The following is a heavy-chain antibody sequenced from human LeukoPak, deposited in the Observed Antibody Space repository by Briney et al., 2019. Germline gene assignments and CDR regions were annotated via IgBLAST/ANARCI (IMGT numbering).Heavy chain of an antibody. CDR2: INHSGST. D-gene: IGHD3-10*01. CDR1: GGSFSGYY. CDR3: ARGRTIPLWFEELRYQHNWFDP. V-gene: IGHV4-34*01. J-gene: IGHJ5*02. Sequence: SETLSLTCAVYGGSFSGYYWSWIRQPPGKGLEWIGEINHSGSTNYNPSLKSRVTISVDTSKNQFSLKLSSVTAADTAVYYCARGRTIPLWFEELRYQHNWFDPWGQGTLVTVSS.